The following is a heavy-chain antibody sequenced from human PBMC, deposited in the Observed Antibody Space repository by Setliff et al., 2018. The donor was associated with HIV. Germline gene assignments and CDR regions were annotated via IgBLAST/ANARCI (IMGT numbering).Heavy chain of an antibody. D-gene: IGHD5-12*01. Sequence: ASVKVSCKASGYTFTGHYMHWVRQAPGQGLQWMGWIDPHTGGPQYSQKFLGRVTMTRDTSISTVYMELTSLRSDDTAIYYCARDANYGSSGYDREYFDNWRQGTLVTVSS. J-gene: IGHJ4*02. CDR3: ARDANYGSSGYDREYFDN. V-gene: IGHV1-2*02. CDR2: IDPHTGGP. CDR1: GYTFTGHY.